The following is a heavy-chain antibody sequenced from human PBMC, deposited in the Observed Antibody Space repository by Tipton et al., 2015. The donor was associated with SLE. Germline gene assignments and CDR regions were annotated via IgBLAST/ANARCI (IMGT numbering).Heavy chain of an antibody. CDR1: GYTFTSYG. J-gene: IGHJ4*02. Sequence: QVQLVQSGAEVKKPGSSVKVSCKASGYTFTSYGISWVRQAPGQGLEWMGWISAYTGNTNYVQKLQGRVTMTTDTSTSTAYMELRSLRSDVTAVYYCARDTTTPMVQGVIEDYWGQGTLVTVSS. CDR2: ISAYTGNT. V-gene: IGHV1-18*01. D-gene: IGHD3-10*01. CDR3: ARDTTTPMVQGVIEDY.